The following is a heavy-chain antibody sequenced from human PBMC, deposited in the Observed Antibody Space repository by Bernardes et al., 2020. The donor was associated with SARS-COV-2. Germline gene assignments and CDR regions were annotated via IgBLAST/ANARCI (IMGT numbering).Heavy chain of an antibody. D-gene: IGHD2-15*01. J-gene: IGHJ6*02. CDR1: GGSISNYY. CDR3: ARLPRYCSAGSCYSNYFYGMDV. CDR2: IYSSGLT. V-gene: IGHV4-59*01. Sequence: SETLSLTCTVSGGSISNYYWSWIRQPPGKGLEWIGYIYSSGLTNYNPSLQSRLTISVDTSKKQLSLRLNSVTAADTAVYYCARLPRYCSAGSCYSNYFYGMDVWGQGTTVTVSS.